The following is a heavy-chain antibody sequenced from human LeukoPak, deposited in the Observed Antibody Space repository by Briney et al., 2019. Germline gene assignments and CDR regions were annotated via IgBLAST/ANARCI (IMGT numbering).Heavy chain of an antibody. D-gene: IGHD1-26*01. CDR3: ARDLYLRVDSGSYSY. V-gene: IGHV1-2*02. CDR2: INPNSGGT. CDR1: GYTFTGYY. Sequence: GASVKVSCKASGYTFTGYYMHWVRQAPGQGLEWMGWINPNSGGTNYAQKFQGRVTMTRDTSISTAYMELSRLRSDDTAVYYCARDLYLRVDSGSYSYWGQGTLVTVSS. J-gene: IGHJ4*02.